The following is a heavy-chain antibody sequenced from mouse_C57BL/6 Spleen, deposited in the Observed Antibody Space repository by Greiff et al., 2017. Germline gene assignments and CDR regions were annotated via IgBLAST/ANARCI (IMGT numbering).Heavy chain of an antibody. Sequence: DVMLVESGGDLVKPGGSLKLSCAASGFTFSSYGMSWVRQTPDKRLEWVATISSGGSYTYYPDSVKGRFTISRDNAKNTLYLQMSSLKSEDTAMYYCARHGDYERYFDVWGTGTTVTVSS. V-gene: IGHV5-6*02. CDR1: GFTFSSYG. J-gene: IGHJ1*03. CDR2: ISSGGSYT. CDR3: ARHGDYERYFDV. D-gene: IGHD2-13*01.